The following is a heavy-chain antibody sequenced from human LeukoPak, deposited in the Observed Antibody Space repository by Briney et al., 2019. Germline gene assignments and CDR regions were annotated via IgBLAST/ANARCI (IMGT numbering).Heavy chain of an antibody. D-gene: IGHD2-2*01. J-gene: IGHJ6*03. CDR1: GYTFTSYG. CDR3: ARAIKYCSSTSCYARGLYYYYYMDV. Sequence: GASVKVSCKASGYTFTSYGISWVRQAPGQGLEWMGWISAYNGNTNYAQKLQGRVTMTTDTSTSTAYMELRSLRSDDTAVYYCARAIKYCSSTSCYARGLYYYYYMDVWGKGTTVTVSS. V-gene: IGHV1-18*01. CDR2: ISAYNGNT.